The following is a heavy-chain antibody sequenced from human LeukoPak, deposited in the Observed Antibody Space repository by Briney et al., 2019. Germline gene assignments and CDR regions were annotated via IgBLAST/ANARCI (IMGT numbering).Heavy chain of an antibody. CDR1: GGSIRSSSYY. J-gene: IGHJ4*02. Sequence: SETLSLTCSVSGGSIRSSSYYWGWIRQPPGKGLEWIGTIHYTGSTYYTPSLKSLVTVSVDTSNNQFSLKVSSVTAADTAVYYCARHPSGSSFDYWGQGTLVAVSS. CDR3: ARHPSGSSFDY. D-gene: IGHD1-26*01. CDR2: IHYTGST. V-gene: IGHV4-39*01.